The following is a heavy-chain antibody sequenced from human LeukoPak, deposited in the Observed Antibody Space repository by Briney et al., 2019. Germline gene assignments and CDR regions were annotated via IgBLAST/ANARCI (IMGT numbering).Heavy chain of an antibody. CDR1: GYTFTGYY. Sequence: ASVKVSCKASGYTFTGYYMHWVRQAPGQGLEWMGWVNPNSGGTNYAQKFQGRVTMTRDTSISTAYMELSRLRSDDTAVYYCARGRRDWGSVGYYFDYWGQRTLVTVSS. CDR3: ARGRRDWGSVGYYFDY. V-gene: IGHV1-2*02. CDR2: VNPNSGGT. D-gene: IGHD7-27*01. J-gene: IGHJ4*02.